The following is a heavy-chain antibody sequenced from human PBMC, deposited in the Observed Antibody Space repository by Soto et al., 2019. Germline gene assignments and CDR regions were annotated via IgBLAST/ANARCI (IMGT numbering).Heavy chain of an antibody. CDR3: GRGRSGQIVVFY. Sequence: ASVKVSCKASGYTFTGHYIHWVRQAPEQGPEWMGEIGPESSATRYAQRFQGRVTMTRDMSITTVYMELNNLSPDDTAVYYCGRGRSGQIVVFYWGQGTPVTVSS. CDR1: GYTFTGHY. CDR2: IGPESSAT. J-gene: IGHJ4*02. V-gene: IGHV1-2*02. D-gene: IGHD1-26*01.